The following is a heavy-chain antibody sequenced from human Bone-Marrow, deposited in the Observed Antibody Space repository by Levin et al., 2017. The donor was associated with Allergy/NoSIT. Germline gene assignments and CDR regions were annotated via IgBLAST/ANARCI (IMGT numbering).Heavy chain of an antibody. Sequence: GGSLRLSCAASGFTFSHYGMHWVRQAPGKGPEWIGVISYDGDDKYTTDSVKGRFTISRDNSKNSLYLEMSSLRPDDTAVYYCAKDFGGGKGAYYFDQWGQGILVIVSS. J-gene: IGHJ4*02. V-gene: IGHV3-30*13. D-gene: IGHD3-10*01. CDR1: GFTFSHYG. CDR2: ISYDGDDK. CDR3: AKDFGGGKGAYYFDQ.